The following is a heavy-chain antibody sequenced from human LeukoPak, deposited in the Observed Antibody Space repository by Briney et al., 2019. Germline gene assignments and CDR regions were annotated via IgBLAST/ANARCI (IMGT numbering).Heavy chain of an antibody. D-gene: IGHD4-23*01. V-gene: IGHV1-18*01. Sequence: ASVKVSCEASGYTFTSYGISWVRQAPGQGLEWMGWISAYNGNTNYAQKFQGRVTITADKSTSTAYMELRSLRSEDTAVYYCARSYGGVYYGMDVWGQGTTVTVSS. J-gene: IGHJ6*02. CDR3: ARSYGGVYYGMDV. CDR2: ISAYNGNT. CDR1: GYTFTSYG.